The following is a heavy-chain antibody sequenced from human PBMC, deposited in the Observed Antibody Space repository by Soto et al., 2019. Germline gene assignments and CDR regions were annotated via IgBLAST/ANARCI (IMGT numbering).Heavy chain of an antibody. D-gene: IGHD2-15*01. Sequence: SQTLSLPCAISGDSVSRNSAGWNWMRQSPSRGLEWLGRTYYKSKWNNDYALSVKSRITINPDTSKNQFSLHLYSVTPGDTAVYCCATGDHLGPKTCYAFDLWGQGIMVTVSS. V-gene: IGHV6-1*01. CDR3: ATGDHLGPKTCYAFDL. CDR2: TYYKSKWNN. J-gene: IGHJ4*02. CDR1: GDSVSRNSAG.